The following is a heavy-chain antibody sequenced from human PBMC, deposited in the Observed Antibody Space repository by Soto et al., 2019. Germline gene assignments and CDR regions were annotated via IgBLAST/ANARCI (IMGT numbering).Heavy chain of an antibody. CDR1: GCYISSGGYS. Sequence: TLSLTCAVSGCYISSGGYSWSWIRQPPGKGLEWIGYIYHSGSTYYNPSLKSRVTISVDRSKNQFSLKLSSVTAADTAVYYCASLSYSNYYGDYYYGMDVWGQGTTVNVSS. V-gene: IGHV4-30-2*01. J-gene: IGHJ6*02. CDR3: ASLSYSNYYGDYYYGMDV. CDR2: IYHSGST. D-gene: IGHD4-4*01.